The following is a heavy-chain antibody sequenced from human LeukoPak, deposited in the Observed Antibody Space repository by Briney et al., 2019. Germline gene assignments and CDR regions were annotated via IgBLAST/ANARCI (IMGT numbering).Heavy chain of an antibody. CDR1: GFTFSSYA. J-gene: IGHJ4*02. D-gene: IGHD6-19*01. CDR2: ISYDGGNK. CDR3: VRRGDASSGWGNHDY. V-gene: IGHV3-30*07. Sequence: PGRSLRLSCAASGFTFSSYAMHWVRQAPGKGLEWVAVISYDGGNKYYADSVKGRFTISRDNSKNMLHLQMSSLTGEDTALYYCVRRGDASSGWGNHDYWGQGALVTVSS.